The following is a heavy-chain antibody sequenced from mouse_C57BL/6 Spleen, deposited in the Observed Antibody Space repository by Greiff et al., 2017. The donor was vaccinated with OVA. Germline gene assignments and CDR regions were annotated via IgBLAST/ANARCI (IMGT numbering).Heavy chain of an antibody. CDR1: GYTFTSYW. D-gene: IGHD2-2*01. CDR3: ARLGGYGAMDY. CDR2: IDPSDSYT. J-gene: IGHJ4*01. V-gene: IGHV1-69*01. Sequence: QVQLQQPGAELVMPGASVKLSCKASGYTFTSYWMHWVKQRPGRGLEWIGEIDPSDSYTNYNQKFKGKSTLTVDKSSSTAYMQLSSLTSEDSAVYYCARLGGYGAMDYWGQGTSVTVSS.